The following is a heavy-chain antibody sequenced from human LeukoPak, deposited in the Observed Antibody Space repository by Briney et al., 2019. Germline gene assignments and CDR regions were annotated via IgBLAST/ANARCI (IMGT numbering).Heavy chain of an antibody. J-gene: IGHJ4*02. V-gene: IGHV4-38-2*02. Sequence: SETLSLTCIVSGYSISSVYYWGWIRQPPGKGLEWIGSIYHTGRSYCNPSLKGRVTISVDTSKNQFSLKLSSVTAADTAVYYCARGHSYYDNSGYSGIDYWGQGTLITVSS. CDR2: IYHTGRS. CDR3: ARGHSYYDNSGYSGIDY. CDR1: GYSISSVYY. D-gene: IGHD3-22*01.